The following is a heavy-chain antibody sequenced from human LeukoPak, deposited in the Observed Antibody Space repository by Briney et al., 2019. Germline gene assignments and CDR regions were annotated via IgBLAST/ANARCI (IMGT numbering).Heavy chain of an antibody. CDR3: ATSDYDILTGYYFGWFDP. D-gene: IGHD3-9*01. Sequence: ASVKVSCKASGYTFTGYYMHWVRQAPGQGLEWMGWINPNSGGTNYAQKFQGRFTMTGDTSISTAYMELSSLRSDDTAVYYCATSDYDILTGYYFGWFDPWGQGTLVTVSS. V-gene: IGHV1-2*02. CDR1: GYTFTGYY. J-gene: IGHJ5*02. CDR2: INPNSGGT.